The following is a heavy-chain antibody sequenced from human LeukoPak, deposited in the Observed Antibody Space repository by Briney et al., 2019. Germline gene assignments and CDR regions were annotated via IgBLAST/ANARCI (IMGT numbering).Heavy chain of an antibody. Sequence: IPGGSLRLSCAASGFTFSSYSMNWVRQAPGKGLEWVSSISSSSSYIYYADSVKGRFTISRDNAKNSLYLQMNSLRAEDTAVYYCARVSLRELGFSFDYWGQGTLVTVSS. V-gene: IGHV3-21*01. CDR2: ISSSSSYI. CDR3: ARVSLRELGFSFDY. D-gene: IGHD5-18*01. CDR1: GFTFSSYS. J-gene: IGHJ4*02.